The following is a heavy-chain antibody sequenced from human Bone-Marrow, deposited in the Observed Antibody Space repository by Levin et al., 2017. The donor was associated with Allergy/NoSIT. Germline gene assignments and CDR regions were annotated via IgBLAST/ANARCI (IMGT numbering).Heavy chain of an antibody. J-gene: IGHJ4*02. CDR2: ISWNSGNI. CDR3: AKPGQLRPGTFDY. CDR1: GFNFDDYA. Sequence: PGGSLRLSCAASGFNFDDYAMHWVRQAPGKGLEWVSGISWNSGNIGYADSVKGRFTISRDNAKKSLYLQMNSLRPEDTALYYCAKPGQLRPGTFDYWGQGTLVTVSS. V-gene: IGHV3-9*01. D-gene: IGHD6-13*01.